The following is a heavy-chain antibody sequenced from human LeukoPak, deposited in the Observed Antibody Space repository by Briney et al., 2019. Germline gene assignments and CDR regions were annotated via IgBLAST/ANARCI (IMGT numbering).Heavy chain of an antibody. J-gene: IGHJ4*02. CDR2: ISGGGGST. D-gene: IGHD3-16*02. CDR3: AKDPTRWGELSY. V-gene: IGHV3-23*01. Sequence: GGSLRLSCAASGFTFSSYSMNWVRQAPGKGLEWVSSISGGGGSTYYADSVKGRFTISRDNSKNTLNLQMNSLRAEDTAVYYCAKDPTRWGELSYWGQGTLVTVSS. CDR1: GFTFSSYS.